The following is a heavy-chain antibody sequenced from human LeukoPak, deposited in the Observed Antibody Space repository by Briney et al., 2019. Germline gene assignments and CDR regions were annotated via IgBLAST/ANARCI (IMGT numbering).Heavy chain of an antibody. CDR2: IIPIFGTA. CDR3: ARDVGYYDSSGYYNMYYFDY. CDR1: GGTFSSYA. Sequence: SVKVSCKASGGTFSSYAISWVRQAPGQGLEWMGGIIPIFGTANNAQKFQGRVTITTDESTSTAYMELSSLRSEDTAVYYCARDVGYYDSSGYYNMYYFDYWGQGTLVTVSS. J-gene: IGHJ4*02. V-gene: IGHV1-69*05. D-gene: IGHD3-22*01.